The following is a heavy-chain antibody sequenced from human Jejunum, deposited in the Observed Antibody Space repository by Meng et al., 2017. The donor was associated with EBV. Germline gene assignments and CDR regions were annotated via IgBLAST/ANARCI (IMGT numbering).Heavy chain of an antibody. CDR1: GFSLRTSGLG. J-gene: IGHJ4*02. Sequence: FKESGPTLGKPTETLTLTCTFSGFSLRTSGLGVGWIRQPPGKALEWLAHIYWDENKRYSTSLRSRLSIMKDTSKSQVVLTMTNMDPVDTATYYCARRYGDYVRYFDSWGQGILVTVSS. CDR2: IYWDENK. D-gene: IGHD4-17*01. V-gene: IGHV2-5*02. CDR3: ARRYGDYVRYFDS.